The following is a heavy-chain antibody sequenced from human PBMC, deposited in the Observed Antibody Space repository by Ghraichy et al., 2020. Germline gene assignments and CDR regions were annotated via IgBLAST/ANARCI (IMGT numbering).Heavy chain of an antibody. CDR1: GGSFSGYY. D-gene: IGHD2-21*02. V-gene: IGHV4-34*01. CDR2: INDNGNT. J-gene: IGHJ4*02. Sequence: SETLSLTCAVYGGSFSGYYWSWIRQPPGKGLEWIGQINDNGNTNYNSSLKRRVTISVDTSENQFFLKVNSVTAADTAIYYCAGRQSGGDLQFDKWGQGTPVTVSS. CDR3: AGRQSGGDLQFDK.